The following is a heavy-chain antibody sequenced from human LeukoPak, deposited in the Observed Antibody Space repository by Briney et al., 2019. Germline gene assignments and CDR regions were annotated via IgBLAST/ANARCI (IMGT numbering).Heavy chain of an antibody. J-gene: IGHJ5*02. CDR2: IYYSGST. CDR3: ARDQLKGGPA. V-gene: IGHV4-31*03. D-gene: IGHD2-2*01. CDR1: GGSISSGGYY. Sequence: PSETLFLTCTVSGGSISSGGYYWSWIRQHPGKGLEWIGYIYYSGSTYYNPSLKSRVTISVDTSKNQFSLKLSSVTAADTAVYYCARDQLKGGPAWGQGTLVTVSS.